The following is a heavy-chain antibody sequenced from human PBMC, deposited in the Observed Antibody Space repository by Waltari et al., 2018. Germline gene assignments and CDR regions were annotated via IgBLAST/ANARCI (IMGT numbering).Heavy chain of an antibody. CDR2: IKEDGSEK. CDR3: ARISSTATRDS. D-gene: IGHD6-6*01. Sequence: EVQLVESGGGLVRPGGSLRLSCAASGFTFSSYWMSWVRQAPGKGLEWVANIKEDGSEKSYVDSVKGRFTISRDNAKNSLSLQMNSLRAEDTAVYYCARISSTATRDSWGRGTLVTVSS. J-gene: IGHJ4*02. V-gene: IGHV3-7*01. CDR1: GFTFSSYW.